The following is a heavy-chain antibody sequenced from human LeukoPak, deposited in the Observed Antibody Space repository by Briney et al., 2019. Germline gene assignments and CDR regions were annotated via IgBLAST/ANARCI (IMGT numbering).Heavy chain of an antibody. CDR2: ISYDGSNK. J-gene: IGHJ3*02. CDR3: AIELEQQPVQGAFDI. D-gene: IGHD6-13*01. Sequence: PGGSLRLSCAASGFTFSSYAMHWVRQAPGKGLEWVAVISYDGSNKYYADSVKGRFAISRDNSKNTLYLQMNSLRAEDTAVYYCAIELEQQPVQGAFDIWGRKTMVTVSS. V-gene: IGHV3-30*09. CDR1: GFTFSSYA.